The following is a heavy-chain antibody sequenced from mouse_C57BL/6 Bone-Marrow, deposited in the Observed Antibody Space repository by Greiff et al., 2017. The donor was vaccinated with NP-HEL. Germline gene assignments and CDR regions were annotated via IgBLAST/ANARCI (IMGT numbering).Heavy chain of an antibody. CDR1: GYTFTSYT. V-gene: IGHV1-4*01. J-gene: IGHJ1*03. CDR3: ARTHYYGSSYGYFDV. D-gene: IGHD1-1*01. CDR2: INPSSGYT. Sequence: QVQLQQSGAELARPGASVKMSCKASGYTFTSYTMHWVKQRPGQGLEWIGYINPSSGYTKYNQKFKDKATLTEDKSSSTAYMQLSSLTSEDSAVYYCARTHYYGSSYGYFDVWGTGTTVTVSS.